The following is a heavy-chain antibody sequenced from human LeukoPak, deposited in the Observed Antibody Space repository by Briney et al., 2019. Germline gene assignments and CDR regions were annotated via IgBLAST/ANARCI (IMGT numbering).Heavy chain of an antibody. CDR2: INPNSGAT. V-gene: IGHV1-2*02. D-gene: IGHD6-13*01. Sequence: ASVKVSCKASGYTFTAFYMHWVRQAPEQGLEWMGWINPNSGATNYAQKFQGRVTMTRDTSISTAYMELSRLRSDDTAVYYCARAHLIAAAGYNWFDPWGQGTLVTVSS. CDR3: ARAHLIAAAGYNWFDP. CDR1: GYTFTAFY. J-gene: IGHJ5*02.